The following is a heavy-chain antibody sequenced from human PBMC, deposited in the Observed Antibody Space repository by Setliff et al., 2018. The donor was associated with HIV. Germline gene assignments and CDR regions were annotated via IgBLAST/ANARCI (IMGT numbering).Heavy chain of an antibody. Sequence: TSETLSLTCTVSGGSISRSSYYWAWIRQPPGKGLEWIGNIFYSGHTFYNPSLRSRVSISVDTSKNQFSLKLSSVTAADTAVYYCARGVAAAGLWGQGTPVTVSS. CDR2: IFYSGHT. CDR1: GGSISRSSYY. J-gene: IGHJ4*02. CDR3: ARGVAAAGL. V-gene: IGHV4-39*07. D-gene: IGHD6-13*01.